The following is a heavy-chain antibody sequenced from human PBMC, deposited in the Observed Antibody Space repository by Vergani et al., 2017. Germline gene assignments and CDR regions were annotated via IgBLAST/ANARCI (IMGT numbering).Heavy chain of an antibody. CDR2: ISGSGGST. Sequence: EVQLLESGGGLVQPGGSLRLSCAASGFTFSSYAMSWVRQAPGKGLEWVSAISGSGGSTYYADSVKGRFTIPRDNSKNTLNLQMNSLRAEDTAVYYCAKKVTFSSRPNWFDPWGQGTLVTVSS. CDR3: AKKVTFSSRPNWFDP. V-gene: IGHV3-23*01. J-gene: IGHJ5*02. D-gene: IGHD6-13*01. CDR1: GFTFSSYA.